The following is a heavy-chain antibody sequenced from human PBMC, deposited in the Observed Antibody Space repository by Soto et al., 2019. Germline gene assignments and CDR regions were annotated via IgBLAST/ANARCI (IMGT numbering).Heavy chain of an antibody. CDR2: TFYTGTT. CDR1: GDSISSGPYY. Sequence: SDTLSLTCSVSGDSISSGPYYWTWIRQHPGKGLEWIGNTFYTGTTNYNPSLKSRISISVDTSKNQFSLKLASVTAADTAIYYCARDRVRRDNKPYGMDVWGQGTTVT. J-gene: IGHJ6*02. CDR3: ARDRVRRDNKPYGMDV. D-gene: IGHD2-21*01. V-gene: IGHV4-31*03.